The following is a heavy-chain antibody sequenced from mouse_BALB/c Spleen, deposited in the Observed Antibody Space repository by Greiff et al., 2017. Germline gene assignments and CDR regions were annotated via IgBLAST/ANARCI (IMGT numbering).Heavy chain of an antibody. D-gene: IGHD4-1*01. CDR1: GFSLTSYG. Sequence: VQLQQSGPSLVQPSQSLSITCTVSGFSLTSYGVHWVRQSPGKGLEWLGIIWRGGNTDYTAAFMSRLSITKDNSKSLVFFQMNSLQADDTAIYYCAKANWDYWGQGTTLTVSS. CDR3: AKANWDY. J-gene: IGHJ2*01. V-gene: IGHV2-5-1*01. CDR2: IWRGGNT.